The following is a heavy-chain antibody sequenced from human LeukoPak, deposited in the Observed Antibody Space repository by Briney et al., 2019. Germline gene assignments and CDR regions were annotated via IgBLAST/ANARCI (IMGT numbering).Heavy chain of an antibody. Sequence: PSETLSLTCTVSGGSISSFYWRWIRQPAGKGLEWIGRIYATGSTNYNPSLESRVTISVDKSKNQFSLKLSSVTAADTAVYYCARAPDGGQLGSYFDYWGQGTLVTVSS. CDR1: GGSISSFY. J-gene: IGHJ4*02. CDR2: IYATGST. CDR3: ARAPDGGQLGSYFDY. V-gene: IGHV4-4*07. D-gene: IGHD6-6*01.